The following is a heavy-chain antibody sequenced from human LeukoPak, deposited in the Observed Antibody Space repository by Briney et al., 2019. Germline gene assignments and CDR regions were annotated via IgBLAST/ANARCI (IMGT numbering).Heavy chain of an antibody. CDR1: GGSISSYY. Sequence: SETLPLTCTVSGGSISSYYWSWIRQPPGKGLEWIGYIYYSGSTNYNPSLKSRVTISVDTSKNQFSLKLSSVTAADTAVYYCARDTTYCGGDCYSGYFDYWGQGTLVTVSS. J-gene: IGHJ4*02. V-gene: IGHV4-59*01. D-gene: IGHD2-21*01. CDR3: ARDTTYCGGDCYSGYFDY. CDR2: IYYSGST.